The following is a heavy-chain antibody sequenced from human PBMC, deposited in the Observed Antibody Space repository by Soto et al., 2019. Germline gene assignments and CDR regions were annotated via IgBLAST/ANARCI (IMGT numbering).Heavy chain of an antibody. D-gene: IGHD3-10*01. J-gene: IGHJ6*02. CDR1: GSSFTSYW. CDR3: ARLRVRGEKDYYYGMDV. Sequence: GESLKISCKGSGSSFTSYWIGWVRQMPGKGLEWMGIIYPGDSDTRYSPSFQGQVTISADKSISTAYLQWSSLKASDTAMYYCARLRVRGEKDYYYGMDVWGQGTTVTVSS. V-gene: IGHV5-51*01. CDR2: IYPGDSDT.